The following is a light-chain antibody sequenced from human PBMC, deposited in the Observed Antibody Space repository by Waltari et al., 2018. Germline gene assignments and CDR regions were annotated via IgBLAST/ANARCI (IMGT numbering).Light chain of an antibody. J-gene: IGLJ3*02. CDR3: NSYTNINTWV. Sequence: QSALTPPASVSGSPGQSLTISCTGPSSAVGGNNYVPWYQQHPGKAPKLIIYEVSNRTSGGSNRFSGSKSGNTASLTVSGLQAEDEADYYCNSYTNINTWVFGGGTKLTVL. CDR2: EVS. V-gene: IGLV2-14*01. CDR1: SSAVGGNNY.